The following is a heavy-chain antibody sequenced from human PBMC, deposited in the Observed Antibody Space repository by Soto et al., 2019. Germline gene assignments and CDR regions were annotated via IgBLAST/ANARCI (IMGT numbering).Heavy chain of an antibody. J-gene: IGHJ6*02. D-gene: IGHD3-16*01. V-gene: IGHV1-69*12. Sequence: QVQLVQSGAEVKKPGSSVKVSCKASGGTFSSYAISWVRQAPGQGLEWMGGIIPIFGTANYAQKCQGRVTITAEESTSTAYMELSSLRSEDTDVYYCARDGGVADYYYYGMYVWGQGTTVTVSS. CDR3: ARDGGVADYYYYGMYV. CDR1: GGTFSSYA. CDR2: IIPIFGTA.